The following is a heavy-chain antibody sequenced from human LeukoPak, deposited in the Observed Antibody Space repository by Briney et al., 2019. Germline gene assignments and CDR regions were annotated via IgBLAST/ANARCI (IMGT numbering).Heavy chain of an antibody. CDR3: ARDRGIAAAGYFGL. D-gene: IGHD6-13*01. Sequence: SQTLSLTCAISGDSVSSNSAAWNWIRHSPSRDLEWLGRTYYRSKWFNDYAISVKSRITINPDTSKNQFSLQLNSVTPEDTAVYYCARDRGIAAAGYFGLWGRGTLVTVSS. CDR1: GDSVSSNSAA. V-gene: IGHV6-1*01. CDR2: TYYRSKWFN. J-gene: IGHJ2*01.